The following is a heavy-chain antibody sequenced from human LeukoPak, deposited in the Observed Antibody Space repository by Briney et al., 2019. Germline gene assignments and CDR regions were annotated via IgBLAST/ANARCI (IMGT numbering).Heavy chain of an antibody. J-gene: IGHJ3*02. CDR3: AKDISPYSSGWDAFDI. V-gene: IGHV3-53*01. Sequence: PGGSLRLSCAASGFTVSSTYMSCVRPPPGNGLEWVSVIYIGVRTYYAASVKGRVTTSKDNSKNTLYLQMNSLRAEDTAVYYCAKDISPYSSGWDAFDIWGQGTMVTVSS. CDR1: GFTVSSTY. CDR2: IYIGVRT. D-gene: IGHD6-19*01.